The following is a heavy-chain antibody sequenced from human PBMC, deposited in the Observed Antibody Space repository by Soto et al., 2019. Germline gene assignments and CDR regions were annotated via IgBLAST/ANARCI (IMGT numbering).Heavy chain of an antibody. Sequence: EVQLLESGGGLVQPGGSLRLSCAASGFTFSSYAMSWVRQAPGKGLEWVSAISGSGGSTYYADSVKGRFTISRDNSKNTLYLQMNSLRAEDTAVYYCAKAWDYDFWSGYSDYWSQGTLVTVSS. D-gene: IGHD3-3*01. V-gene: IGHV3-23*01. CDR1: GFTFSSYA. J-gene: IGHJ4*02. CDR3: AKAWDYDFWSGYSDY. CDR2: ISGSGGST.